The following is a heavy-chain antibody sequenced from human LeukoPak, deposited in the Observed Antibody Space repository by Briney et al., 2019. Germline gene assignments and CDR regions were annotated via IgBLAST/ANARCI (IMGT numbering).Heavy chain of an antibody. CDR1: GYTFTGYY. J-gene: IGHJ5*02. D-gene: IGHD3-22*01. CDR2: INPNSGGT. CDR3: ARDVSGEVVAFPT. V-gene: IGHV1-2*02. Sequence: ASVKVSCKASGYTFTGYYMHWVRQAPGQGLEWMGWINPNSGGTNYAQKFQGRVTMTRDTSISTAYMELSRLRSDDTAVYYCARDVSGEVVAFPTWGQGTLVTVSS.